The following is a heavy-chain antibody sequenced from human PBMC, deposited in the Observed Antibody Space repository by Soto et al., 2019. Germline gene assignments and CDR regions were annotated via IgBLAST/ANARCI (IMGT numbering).Heavy chain of an antibody. D-gene: IGHD2-15*01. CDR1: GYTFTSYD. CDR2: MNPNSGNT. CDR3: AREYCSGGSCHEHPFDF. V-gene: IGHV1-8*01. Sequence: ASVKVSCKASGYTFTSYDINWVRQATGQGLEWMGWMNPNSGNTGYAQKFQGRVTMTRNTSISTAYMELSSLRSEDTAVYYCAREYCSGGSCHEHPFDFWGQGTMVTVSS. J-gene: IGHJ3*01.